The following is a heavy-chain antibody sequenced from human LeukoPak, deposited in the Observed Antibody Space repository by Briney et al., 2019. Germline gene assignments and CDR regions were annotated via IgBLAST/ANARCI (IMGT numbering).Heavy chain of an antibody. Sequence: GGSLRLSCPASGFAFSVYAMSWLRLPPGKGLEWVSTINANSGTTSYAASVRGRFTISRDNSKNTLYLQLNTLRADDTATYYCAKPISGGLAVTADWFHPWGQGTLVVVSS. J-gene: IGHJ5*01. CDR2: INANSGTT. CDR3: AKPISGGLAVTADWFHP. D-gene: IGHD6-19*01. V-gene: IGHV3-23*01. CDR1: GFAFSVYA.